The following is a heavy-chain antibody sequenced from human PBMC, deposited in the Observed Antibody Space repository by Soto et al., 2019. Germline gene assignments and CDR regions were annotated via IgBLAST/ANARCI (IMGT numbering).Heavy chain of an antibody. D-gene: IGHD1-1*01. J-gene: IGHJ4*02. V-gene: IGHV3-53*01. CDR1: GFSFGSHA. CDR2: IYSGGST. CDR3: ARDFGGTKE. Sequence: PGGSLRLSCAASGFSFGSHAMSWVRQAPGKGVEWVSVIYSGGSTYYADSVKGRFTISRDNSKNTLYLQMNSLRAEDTAVYYCARDFGGTKEWGQGTLVTVSS.